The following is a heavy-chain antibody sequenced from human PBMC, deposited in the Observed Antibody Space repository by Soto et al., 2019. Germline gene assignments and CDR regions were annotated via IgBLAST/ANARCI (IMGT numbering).Heavy chain of an antibody. CDR2: ISPTGTFM. V-gene: IGHV3-21*01. D-gene: IGHD4-17*01. J-gene: IGHJ3*01. CDR3: ARGGLYGDVPGWTRYAFDL. Sequence: PGGSLRLSCAASGFAFSSYNMNWVRQAPGKGLEWVSSISPTGTFMNSADSLKDRFSTSLNNPDKSLFLQMNSLRAEDTAVYYCARGGLYGDVPGWTRYAFDLWGQGTKVTVSS. CDR1: GFAFSSYN.